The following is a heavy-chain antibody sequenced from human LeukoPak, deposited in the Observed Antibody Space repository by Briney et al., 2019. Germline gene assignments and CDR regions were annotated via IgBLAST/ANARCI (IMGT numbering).Heavy chain of an antibody. Sequence: KTSETLSLTCTVSGGSISSNTYSWGWIRQPPGKGLEWIGSIHHSGNTYYNASLKSRVTISVDTSNNQFSLRLSSVTAADTAVYYCARVGSPTWGKLSYYMDVWGKGSTVTVSS. CDR2: IHHSGNT. V-gene: IGHV4-39*07. CDR1: GGSISSNTYS. J-gene: IGHJ6*03. CDR3: ARVGSPTWGKLSYYMDV. D-gene: IGHD3-16*01.